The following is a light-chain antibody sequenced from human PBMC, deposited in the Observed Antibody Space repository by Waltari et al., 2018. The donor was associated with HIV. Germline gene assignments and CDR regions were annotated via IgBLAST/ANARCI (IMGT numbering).Light chain of an antibody. Sequence: EIVLTQSPGTLSLSPGERVALSCRASQIITSGYLAWYKQKPGQAPRLLIYGASSRATGIPDRFSGSGSGTDFTLTISRLEPEDFAVYYCQQYGTSLITFGPGTTVDIK. CDR2: GAS. J-gene: IGKJ3*01. CDR1: QIITSGY. CDR3: QQYGTSLIT. V-gene: IGKV3-20*01.